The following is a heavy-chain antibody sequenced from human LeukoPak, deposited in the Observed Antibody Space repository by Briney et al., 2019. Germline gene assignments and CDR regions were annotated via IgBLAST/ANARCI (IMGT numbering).Heavy chain of an antibody. J-gene: IGHJ4*02. Sequence: SQTLSLTCAVSGGSISSGGYSWSWIRQPPGKGLEWIGYIYQNGNTYYNPSLKSRVTISVDRSKNQFSLNLSSVTAADTAVYYCGRGGVAAAASGIDYWGQGTLVAVSS. CDR3: GRGGVAAAASGIDY. D-gene: IGHD6-13*01. V-gene: IGHV4-30-2*01. CDR2: IYQNGNT. CDR1: GGSISSGGYS.